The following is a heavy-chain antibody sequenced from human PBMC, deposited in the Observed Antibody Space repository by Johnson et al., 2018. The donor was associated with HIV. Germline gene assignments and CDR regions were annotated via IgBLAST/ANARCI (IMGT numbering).Heavy chain of an antibody. CDR3: TRGVNSEGGSI. J-gene: IGHJ3*02. D-gene: IGHD3-16*01. Sequence: VQLVESGGGFVQPGGSLRLSCAASGFTFINAWMSWVRQAPGKGLEWVGRIYSKTDGGTRDYASVVKGRFTISRDDSKNTLYLQMNSLKTDDTAVYYCTRGVNSEGGSIWGQGTMVTVSS. CDR2: IYSKTDGGTR. CDR1: GFTFINAW. V-gene: IGHV3-15*01.